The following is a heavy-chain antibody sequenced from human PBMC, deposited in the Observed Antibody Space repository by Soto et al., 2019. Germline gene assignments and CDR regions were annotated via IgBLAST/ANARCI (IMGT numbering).Heavy chain of an antibody. J-gene: IGHJ4*02. CDR1: GFTFSSYA. CDR2: ISGSGGST. Sequence: GGSLRLSCAASGFTFSSYAMSWVRQAPGKGLEWVSAISGSGGSTYYADSVKGRFTISRDNSKNTLYLQMNSLRAEDTAVYYCAKGMGLGYCSSTSCYAGILGIDYWGQGTLVTVSS. V-gene: IGHV3-23*01. CDR3: AKGMGLGYCSSTSCYAGILGIDY. D-gene: IGHD2-2*01.